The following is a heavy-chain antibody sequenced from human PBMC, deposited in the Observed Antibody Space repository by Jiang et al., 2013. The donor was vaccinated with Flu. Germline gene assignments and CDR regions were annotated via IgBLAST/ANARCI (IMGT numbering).Heavy chain of an antibody. D-gene: IGHD1-7*01. CDR2: IIPILGIA. J-gene: IGHJ4*02. CDR1: GGTFSSYA. CDR3: AREGLSRSGTGPPFYY. V-gene: IGHV1-69*04. Sequence: GAEVKKPGSSVKVSCKASGGTFSSYAISWVRQAPGQGLEWMGGIIPILGIANYAQKFQGRVTITADKSTSTAYMELSSLRSEDTAVYYCAREGLSRSGTGPPFYYWGQGTLV.